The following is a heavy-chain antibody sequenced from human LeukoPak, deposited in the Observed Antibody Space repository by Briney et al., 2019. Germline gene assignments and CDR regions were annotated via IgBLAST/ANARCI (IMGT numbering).Heavy chain of an antibody. V-gene: IGHV3-23*01. CDR1: GFSFSSYA. CDR3: AKAGHSSSWAWADY. J-gene: IGHJ4*02. CDR2: ISGSDDST. D-gene: IGHD6-13*01. Sequence: PGGSLRFSCAASGFSFSSYAMSWVRQAPGKGLEWVSVISGSDDSTYYADSVKGRFTISRDNSKNTLFLQMNSLRAEDTALYYCAKAGHSSSWAWADYWGQGTLVTVSS.